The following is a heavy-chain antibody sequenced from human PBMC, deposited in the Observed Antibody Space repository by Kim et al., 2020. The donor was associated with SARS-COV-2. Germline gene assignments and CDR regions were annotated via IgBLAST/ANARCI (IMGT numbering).Heavy chain of an antibody. J-gene: IGHJ5*02. D-gene: IGHD4-4*01. Sequence: GGSLRLSCAASGFTFSSYDMSWVRQAPGKGLEWVSVISSGGSSKYYADSVKGRFTISRHNSKNTVYLQKNSLRGEDTAVYYCAKGVGSNYLWFDPWGQGTLVTVSS. V-gene: IGHV3-23*03. CDR1: GFTFSSYD. CDR2: ISSGGSSK. CDR3: AKGVGSNYLWFDP.